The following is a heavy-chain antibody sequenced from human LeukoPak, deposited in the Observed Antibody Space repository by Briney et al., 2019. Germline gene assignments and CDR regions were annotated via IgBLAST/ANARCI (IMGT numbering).Heavy chain of an antibody. V-gene: IGHV4-59*01. CDR1: GGSISSYY. CDR3: ARIDPYDFWSGYGTGFDY. J-gene: IGHJ4*02. D-gene: IGHD3-3*01. Sequence: PSETLSLTCTVSGGSISSYYWSWIRQPPGKGLEWVGYLYYSGSTNYNPSPKSRVTISVDTSKNQFSLKLSSVTAADTAVYYCARIDPYDFWSGYGTGFDYWGQGTLVTVSS. CDR2: LYYSGST.